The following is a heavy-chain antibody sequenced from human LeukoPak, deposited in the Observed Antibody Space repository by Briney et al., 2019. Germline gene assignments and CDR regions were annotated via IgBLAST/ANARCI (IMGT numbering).Heavy chain of an antibody. J-gene: IGHJ5*02. D-gene: IGHD1-26*01. CDR2: INPTGGST. CDR3: ARDNSVGDNAWWFDP. CDR1: GYTFTSYY. Sequence: ASVKVSCKASGYTFTSYYMHWVRQAPGQGFEWMGLINPTGGSTGYAQKFQGRVTMTRDMSTSTDYMELSSLRSEDTAIYYCARDNSVGDNAWWFDPWGQGTLVTVSS. V-gene: IGHV1-46*01.